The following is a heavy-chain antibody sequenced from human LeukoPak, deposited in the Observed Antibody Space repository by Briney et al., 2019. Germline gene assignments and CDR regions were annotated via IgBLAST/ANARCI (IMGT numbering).Heavy chain of an antibody. CDR1: GFSLSTSGVG. CDR3: AGGSGRTFDY. V-gene: IGHV2-5*02. D-gene: IGHD3-10*01. Sequence: SGPTLVKPTQTLTLTRTFSGFSLSTSGVGVGWIRQPPGKALEWLALIYWDDDKRYSPSLESRLTLTKDTSRNQVVLKMTNMDPVDTATYYCAGGSGRTFDYWGQGTLVTVSS. CDR2: IYWDDDK. J-gene: IGHJ4*02.